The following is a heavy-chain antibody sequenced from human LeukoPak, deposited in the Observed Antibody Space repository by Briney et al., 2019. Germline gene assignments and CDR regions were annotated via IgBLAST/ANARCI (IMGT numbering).Heavy chain of an antibody. J-gene: IGHJ5*02. CDR3: ARGGYYDSSGYFNWFDP. CDR1: GGTFSSYA. Sequence: SVKVSCKASGGTFSSYAISWVRLAPGQGLEWMGGIIPIFGTANYAQKFQGRVTITADESTSTAYMELSSLRSEDTAVYYCARGGYYDSSGYFNWFDPWGQGTLVTVSS. V-gene: IGHV1-69*01. CDR2: IIPIFGTA. D-gene: IGHD3-22*01.